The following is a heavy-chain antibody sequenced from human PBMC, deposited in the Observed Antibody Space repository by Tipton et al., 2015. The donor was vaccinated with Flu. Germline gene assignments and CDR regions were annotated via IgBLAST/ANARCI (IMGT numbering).Heavy chain of an antibody. D-gene: IGHD1-26*01. Sequence: TLSLTCSVSGDSIGSDYYWGWIRQPPGKGLEWLGSIYHSGRTFYNPSLKSRVRFLVDTSKNQFSLKVSFVTTADTAIYYCARLPTRSYCPDYWGQGTLVTVSS. CDR2: IYHSGRT. J-gene: IGHJ4*02. CDR1: GDSIGSDYY. V-gene: IGHV4-38-2*01. CDR3: ARLPTRSYCPDY.